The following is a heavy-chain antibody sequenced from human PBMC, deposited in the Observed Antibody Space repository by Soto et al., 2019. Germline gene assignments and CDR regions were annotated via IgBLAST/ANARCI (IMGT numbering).Heavy chain of an antibody. V-gene: IGHV1-8*01. Sequence: ASVKVSCKASGYTFTSYDINWVRQATGQGLEWMGWMNPNSGNTGYAQKFQGRVTMTRNTSISTAYMELSSLRSENTAVYYCARSLTGSTGNDYIDYWGQGTLVTVSS. D-gene: IGHD3-10*01. CDR2: MNPNSGNT. J-gene: IGHJ4*02. CDR3: ARSLTGSTGNDYIDY. CDR1: GYTFTSYD.